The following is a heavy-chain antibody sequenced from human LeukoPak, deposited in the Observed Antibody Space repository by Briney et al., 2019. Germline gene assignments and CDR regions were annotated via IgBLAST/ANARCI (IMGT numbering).Heavy chain of an antibody. CDR2: ISGSGGST. J-gene: IGHJ4*02. CDR1: GFTFSSYA. D-gene: IGHD6-13*01. V-gene: IGHV3-23*01. CDR3: ARDAVIAAAGTDYFDY. Sequence: GGSLRLSCAASGFTFSSYAMSWVRQAPGKGLEWVSAISGSGGSTYYADSVKGRFTISRDNSKNTLYLQMNSLRAEDTAVYYCARDAVIAAAGTDYFDYWGQGTLVTVSS.